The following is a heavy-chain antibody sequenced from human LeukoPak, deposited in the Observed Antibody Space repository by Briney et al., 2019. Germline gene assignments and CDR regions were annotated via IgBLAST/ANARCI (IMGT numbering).Heavy chain of an antibody. V-gene: IGHV1-2*02. CDR2: INSNSGGT. D-gene: IGHD3-22*01. J-gene: IGHJ4*02. CDR1: GYILTGYY. CDR3: ATERGLVGSGYYIDY. Sequence: ASVKVSCKASGYILTGYYIHWLRQAPGQGLEWMGWINSNSGGTNYAQKFQGRVTMTRDTSISTAYMELSRLRSDDTAVYYCATERGLVGSGYYIDYWGQGTLVTVSS.